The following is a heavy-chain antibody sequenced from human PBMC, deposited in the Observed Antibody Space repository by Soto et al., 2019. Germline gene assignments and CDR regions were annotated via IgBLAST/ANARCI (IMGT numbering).Heavy chain of an antibody. V-gene: IGHV4-34*01. D-gene: IGHD3-22*01. CDR3: STRAYDTNGYYRFDP. Sequence: SETLSLTCAVYGGSFSGHSWTWIRQSPGKGLEWIGDINHSGRVNYSPSPKSRVTISLDTSKNQFSLTLSAVTAADTAMYYCSTRAYDTNGYYRFDPWGQGTLVTVSS. CDR1: GGSFSGHS. J-gene: IGHJ5*01. CDR2: INHSGRV.